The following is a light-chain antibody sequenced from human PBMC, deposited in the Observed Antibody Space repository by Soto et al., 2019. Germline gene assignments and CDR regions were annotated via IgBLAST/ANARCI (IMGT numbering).Light chain of an antibody. CDR1: SSDVGGYNY. CDR2: DVS. V-gene: IGLV2-14*01. J-gene: IGLJ1*01. CDR3: SSHTSSSSTYV. Sequence: QAALTPPASVSGSPGQSITISYTGTSSDVGGYNYVSWYQQHPGQAPKLMIYDVSNRPSGVSNRFSGSKSANTASLTISGLQAEDEADYYCSSHTSSSSTYVFGTGTKVTVL.